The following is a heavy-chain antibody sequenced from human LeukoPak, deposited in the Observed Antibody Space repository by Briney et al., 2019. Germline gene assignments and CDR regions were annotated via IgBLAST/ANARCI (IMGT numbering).Heavy chain of an antibody. D-gene: IGHD6-19*01. CDR2: ISYDGSNK. CDR3: ARVRGYSSGWYPWFDP. J-gene: IGHJ5*02. V-gene: IGHV3-30-3*01. Sequence: PRGSLRLSCAASGFTFSSYAMHWVRQAPGKGLEWVAVISYDGSNKYYADSVKGRFTISRDNSKNTLYLQMYSLRAEDTAVYYCARVRGYSSGWYPWFDPWGQGTLVTVSS. CDR1: GFTFSSYA.